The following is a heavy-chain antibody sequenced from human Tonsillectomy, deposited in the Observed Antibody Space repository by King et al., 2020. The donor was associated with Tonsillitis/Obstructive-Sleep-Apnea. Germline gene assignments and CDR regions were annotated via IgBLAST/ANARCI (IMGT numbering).Heavy chain of an antibody. Sequence: QLVQSGGGVVQPGRSLRLSCAASGFTFSSYGMHWVRQAPGKGLDWVAVISYDGSNKCYTDSVKGRFTISRENSKNTLFLQMNSLRAEDTAVYYCAKDRGEYSGYDLTYWGQGTLVAVSS. CDR1: GFTFSSYG. D-gene: IGHD5-12*01. CDR2: ISYDGSNK. CDR3: AKDRGEYSGYDLTY. J-gene: IGHJ4*02. V-gene: IGHV3-30*18.